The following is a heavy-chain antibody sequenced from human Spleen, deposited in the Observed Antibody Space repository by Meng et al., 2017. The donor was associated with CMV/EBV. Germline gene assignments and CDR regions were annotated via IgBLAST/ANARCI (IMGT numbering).Heavy chain of an antibody. CDR3: ARDVRAVAVDY. D-gene: IGHD6-19*01. V-gene: IGHV1-18*01. CDR1: GYSFISYD. J-gene: IGHJ4*02. Sequence: QVHLVRSGPEVKKPGASVKVSCKASGYSFISYDISWIRQAPGQGLEWMGWISAHNGNTNYAQNLQGRVTMTTDTSTSTVYMELRSLRFDDTAVYYCARDVRAVAVDYWGQGTLVTVSS. CDR2: ISAHNGNT.